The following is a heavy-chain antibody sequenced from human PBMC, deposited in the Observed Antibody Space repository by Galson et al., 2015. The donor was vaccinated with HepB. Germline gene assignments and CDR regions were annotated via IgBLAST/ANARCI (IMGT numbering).Heavy chain of an antibody. V-gene: IGHV1-2*02. D-gene: IGHD5-18*01. Sequence: SVKVSCKASGYTFTGYYMHWVRQAPGQGLEWMGWINPNSGGTNYAQKFQGRVTMTRDTSISTAYMELSRQRSDDTAVYYCARALSWIQINDYWGQGTLVTVSS. J-gene: IGHJ4*02. CDR2: INPNSGGT. CDR3: ARALSWIQINDY. CDR1: GYTFTGYY.